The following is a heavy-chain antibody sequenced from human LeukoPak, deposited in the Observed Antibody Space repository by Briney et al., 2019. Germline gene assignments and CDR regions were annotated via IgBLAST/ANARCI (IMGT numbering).Heavy chain of an antibody. V-gene: IGHV4-59*01. CDR1: GGSIRSYY. J-gene: IGHJ4*02. Sequence: PSETLSLTCTVSGGSIRSYYWSWIRQPPGKGLEWIGYIYYSGSTNYNPSLKSRVTISVDTSKNQFSLKLSSVTAADTAVYYCARVRPAVAGTHYFDYWGQGTLVTVSS. CDR3: ARVRPAVAGTHYFDY. CDR2: IYYSGST. D-gene: IGHD6-19*01.